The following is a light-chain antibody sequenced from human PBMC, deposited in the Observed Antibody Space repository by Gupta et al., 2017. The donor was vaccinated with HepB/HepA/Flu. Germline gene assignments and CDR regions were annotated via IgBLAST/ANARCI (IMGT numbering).Light chain of an antibody. CDR3: RQSLESPLT. V-gene: IGKV2-28*01. J-gene: IGKJ4*01. Sequence: DIVITRSPLSLLVTPGEPASISCRSSQRRRHQDGHSYLDWYLQKPGQSPQLLIFLASKRASGVPDRCSGSGSGTEFTLTISRVEAEDVGVYYCRQSLESPLTFGGGTKVEIK. CDR2: LAS. CDR1: QRRRHQDGHSY.